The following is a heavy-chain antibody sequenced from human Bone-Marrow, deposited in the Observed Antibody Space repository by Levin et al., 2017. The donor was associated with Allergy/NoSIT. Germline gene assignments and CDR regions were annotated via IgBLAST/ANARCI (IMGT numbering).Heavy chain of an antibody. CDR3: ARGRDDSGPGGY. CDR2: VYDTKTT. J-gene: IGHJ4*02. V-gene: IGHV4-59*12. CDR1: AGFISSYY. Sequence: SETLSLTCTISAGFISSYYWSWIRQPPGKGLEWIGYVYDTKTTHYNPSLKSRVTFFLDTPNNQFSLRLTSVTAADTGVYYCARGRDDSGPGGYWGQGTLVIVSS. D-gene: IGHD4/OR15-4a*01.